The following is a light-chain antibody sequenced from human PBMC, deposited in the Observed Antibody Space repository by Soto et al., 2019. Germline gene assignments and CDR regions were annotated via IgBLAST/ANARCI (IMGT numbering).Light chain of an antibody. CDR1: QSVSSSY. J-gene: IGKJ4*01. CDR3: QQYGSSPGLT. CDR2: GAS. V-gene: IGKV3-20*01. Sequence: GLTQSPGTLSLSQGERATLSCRASQSVSSSYLAWYQQKPGQAPRLLIYGASSRATGIPGRFSGSGSGTDFTLTISRLEPEDFAVYYCQQYGSSPGLTFGGGTKVHIK.